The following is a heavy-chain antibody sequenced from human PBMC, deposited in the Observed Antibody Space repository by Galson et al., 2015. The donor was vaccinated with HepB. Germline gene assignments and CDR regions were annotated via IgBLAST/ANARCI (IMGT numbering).Heavy chain of an antibody. CDR3: ASYYCSSTSCYTRTSSNDY. CDR1: GFTFSSYA. J-gene: IGHJ4*02. Sequence: SLRLSCAASGFTFSSYAMHWVRQAPGKGLEWVAVISYDGSNKYYADSVKGRFTISRDNSKNTLYLQMNSLRAEDTAVYYCASYYCSSTSCYTRTSSNDYWGQGTLVTVSS. V-gene: IGHV3-30-3*01. D-gene: IGHD2-2*02. CDR2: ISYDGSNK.